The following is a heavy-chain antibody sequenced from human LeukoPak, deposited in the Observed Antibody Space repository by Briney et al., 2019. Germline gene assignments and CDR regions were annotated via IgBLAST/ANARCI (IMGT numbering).Heavy chain of an antibody. J-gene: IGHJ4*02. Sequence: PGGSLRLSCAASGFTVSSNYMSWVRQAPGKGLEWVSVIYSGGSTYYADSVKGRFTISRDNSKNTLYLQVNSLRAEDTAVYYCARSPKSYGSGSYYIDYWGQGTLVTVSS. CDR2: IYSGGST. CDR1: GFTVSSNY. CDR3: ARSPKSYGSGSYYIDY. V-gene: IGHV3-53*01. D-gene: IGHD3-10*01.